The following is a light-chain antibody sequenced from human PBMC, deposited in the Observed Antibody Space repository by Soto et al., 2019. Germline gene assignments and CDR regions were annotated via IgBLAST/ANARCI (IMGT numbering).Light chain of an antibody. J-gene: IGKJ2*01. CDR1: QSVRTY. CDR3: QFYEGSPVMYT. V-gene: IGKV3-20*01. CDR2: AAS. Sequence: EIVLTQSPVTLSLSPGERATLSCRASQSVRTYLAWYQVKPGQAPRLLIYAASARATGTPDRFSGSGSGTDFTLTISRLEPEDFAVYYCQFYEGSPVMYTFGQGTKVDIK.